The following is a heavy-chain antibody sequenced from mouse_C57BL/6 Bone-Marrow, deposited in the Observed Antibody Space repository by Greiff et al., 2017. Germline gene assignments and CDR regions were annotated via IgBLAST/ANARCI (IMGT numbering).Heavy chain of an antibody. D-gene: IGHD2-2*01. J-gene: IGHJ4*01. Sequence: QVQLQQPGAELVKPGASVKVSCKASGYTFTSYWMHWVKQRPGQGLEWIGRLHPSDSDTNYNPKFKGKATLTVDKSSSTAYMQLSSLTSEDSAVYYCAILWLRDYYAMDYWGQGTSVTVSS. V-gene: IGHV1-74*01. CDR2: LHPSDSDT. CDR1: GYTFTSYW. CDR3: AILWLRDYYAMDY.